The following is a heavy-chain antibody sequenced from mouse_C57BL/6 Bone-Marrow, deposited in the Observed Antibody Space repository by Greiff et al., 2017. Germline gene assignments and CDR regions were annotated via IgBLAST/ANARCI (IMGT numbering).Heavy chain of an antibody. CDR1: GYAFSSSW. Sequence: QVQLQQSGPELVKPGASVKISCKASGYAFSSSWMNWVKQRPGKGLEWIGRIYPGDGDTNYNGKFKGKATLTADKSSSTAYMQLSSLTSEDSAVYFCASLLWLREGYFDYWGQGTTLTVSS. D-gene: IGHD2-2*01. J-gene: IGHJ2*01. CDR3: ASLLWLREGYFDY. V-gene: IGHV1-82*01. CDR2: IYPGDGDT.